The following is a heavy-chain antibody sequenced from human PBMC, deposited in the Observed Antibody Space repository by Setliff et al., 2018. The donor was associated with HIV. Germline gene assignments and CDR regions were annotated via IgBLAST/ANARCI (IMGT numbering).Heavy chain of an antibody. CDR1: GYTFTGYH. D-gene: IGHD2-21*02. J-gene: IGHJ3*02. V-gene: IGHV1-2*02. CDR2: INPHSGGT. Sequence: ASVKVSCKASGYTFTGYHMHWVRQAPGQGLEWMGWINPHSGGTKYAQKVQGRVTMTRDTSISAAYMELSRLRSDDTAVYYCASSNVVVVTASVSDAFDIWGQGTMVTVSS. CDR3: ASSNVVVVTASVSDAFDI.